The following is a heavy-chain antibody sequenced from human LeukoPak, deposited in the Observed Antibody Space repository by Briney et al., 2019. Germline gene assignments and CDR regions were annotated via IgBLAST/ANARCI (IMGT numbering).Heavy chain of an antibody. V-gene: IGHV3-74*01. D-gene: IGHD1-26*01. J-gene: IGHJ4*02. CDR2: INSDGSST. CDR3: ARVGGSYFAPPDY. Sequence: GGSPRLSCAASGFTFSSYWMHWVRQAPGKGLVWVSRINSDGSSTSYADSVKGRFTISRDNAKNTLYLQMNSLRAEDTAVYYCARVGGSYFAPPDYWGQGTLVTVSS. CDR1: GFTFSSYW.